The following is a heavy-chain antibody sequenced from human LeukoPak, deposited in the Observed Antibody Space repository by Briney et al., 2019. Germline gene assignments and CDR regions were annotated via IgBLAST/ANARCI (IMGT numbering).Heavy chain of an antibody. Sequence: ASVKVSCKASGYTFTSYGISWVRQAPGQGLEWMGCINPYNGHTNYAQKLQGRVTMTTDTSTTTAYMELRSLRSDDTAVYYCATLEDYYDTREGTGAFDIWGHGTMVTVSS. CDR3: ATLEDYYDTREGTGAFDI. CDR1: GYTFTSYG. CDR2: INPYNGHT. J-gene: IGHJ3*02. V-gene: IGHV1-18*01. D-gene: IGHD3-22*01.